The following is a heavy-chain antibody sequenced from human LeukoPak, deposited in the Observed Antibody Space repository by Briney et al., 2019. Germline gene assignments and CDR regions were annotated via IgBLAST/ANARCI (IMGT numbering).Heavy chain of an antibody. D-gene: IGHD6-25*01. V-gene: IGHV4-59*08. CDR1: GCSINSYY. CDR2: IYYNGIT. Sequence: SETLSLTCTVSGCSINSYYWTWIRQPPGKGLEWIACIYYNGITNYKSSLESRLTISEDTSKNQFSLRLRSVTAADTAVYYCARQNPPGSKKGWFDPWGQGTLVTVSS. CDR3: ARQNPPGSKKGWFDP. J-gene: IGHJ5*02.